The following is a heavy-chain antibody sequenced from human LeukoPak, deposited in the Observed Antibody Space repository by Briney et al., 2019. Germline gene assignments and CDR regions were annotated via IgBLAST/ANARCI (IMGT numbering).Heavy chain of an antibody. V-gene: IGHV1-2*02. J-gene: IGHJ4*02. D-gene: IGHD2/OR15-2a*01. CDR1: GYTFTGYY. CDR3: ARSFRNWDY. Sequence: ASVKVSCKASGYTFTGYYMHWVRQAPGQGLQWMGWINPNSGDTNYAQKFQGRVTMTRDTSINTAYMELNTLRSDDTAVYYCARSFRNWDYWSQGTLVTVSS. CDR2: INPNSGDT.